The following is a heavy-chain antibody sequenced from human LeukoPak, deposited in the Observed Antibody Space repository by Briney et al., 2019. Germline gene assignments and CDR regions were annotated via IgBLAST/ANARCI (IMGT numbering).Heavy chain of an antibody. D-gene: IGHD5-18*01. CDR2: ISSSGSI. Sequence: PGGSLRLSCAASGFTFSSYTMNWGRQAPGKGLEWVSYISSSGSISYADSVKGRFTISRDNAKNSLYLQMNSLRDEDTAVYYCARMIDYNYGYAFDYWGQGTLVTVSS. V-gene: IGHV3-48*02. J-gene: IGHJ4*02. CDR3: ARMIDYNYGYAFDY. CDR1: GFTFSSYT.